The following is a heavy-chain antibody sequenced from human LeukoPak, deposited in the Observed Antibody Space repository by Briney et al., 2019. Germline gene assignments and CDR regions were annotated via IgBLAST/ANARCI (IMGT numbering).Heavy chain of an antibody. Sequence: SETLSLTCTVSGGSISSYYWSWIRQPAGKGLEWIGRIYTSGSTNYNPSLKSRVTISVGTSKNQFSLRLSSVTAADTAVYYCARGVYIAAAQYAYWGQGTLVTVSS. V-gene: IGHV4-4*07. J-gene: IGHJ4*02. D-gene: IGHD6-13*01. CDR2: IYTSGST. CDR1: GGSISSYY. CDR3: ARGVYIAAAQYAY.